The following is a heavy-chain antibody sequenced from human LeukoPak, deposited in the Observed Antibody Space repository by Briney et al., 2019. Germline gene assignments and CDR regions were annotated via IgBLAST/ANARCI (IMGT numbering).Heavy chain of an antibody. Sequence: RASETLSLTCAVYGGSFSGYYWSWIRQPPGKGLEWIGEINHSGSTNYNPSLKSRVTISVDTSKNQFSLKLSSVTAADTAVYYCARQPPYYYGSGSLKGLDYWGQGTLVTVSS. CDR3: ARQPPYYYGSGSLKGLDY. D-gene: IGHD3-10*01. V-gene: IGHV4-34*01. J-gene: IGHJ4*02. CDR1: GGSFSGYY. CDR2: INHSGST.